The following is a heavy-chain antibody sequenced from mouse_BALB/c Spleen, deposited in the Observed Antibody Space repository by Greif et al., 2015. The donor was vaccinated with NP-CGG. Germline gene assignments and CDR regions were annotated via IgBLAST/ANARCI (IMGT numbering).Heavy chain of an antibody. CDR1: GFTFTDYY. CDR2: IRNKANGYTT. J-gene: IGHJ3*01. V-gene: IGHV7-3*02. D-gene: IGHD4-1*01. Sequence: EVKVVESGGGLVQPGGSLRLSCATSGFTFTDYYMSWVRQPPGKALEWLGFIRNKANGYTTEYSASVKGRFTISRDNSQSILYLQMNTLRAEDSATYYCARDTGTFAYWGQGTLVPVSA. CDR3: ARDTGTFAY.